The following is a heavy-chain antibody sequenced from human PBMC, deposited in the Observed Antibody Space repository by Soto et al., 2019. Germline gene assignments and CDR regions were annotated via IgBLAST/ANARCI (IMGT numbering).Heavy chain of an antibody. CDR3: AKEGDNWNDVWKGGMDV. J-gene: IGHJ6*02. Sequence: PGGSLRLSCAASGFTFSSYAMSWVRQAPGKGLEWVSAISGSGGSTYYADSVKGRFTISRDNSKNTLYLQMNSLRAEDTAVYYCAKEGDNWNDVWKGGMDVWGQGTTVTVSS. V-gene: IGHV3-23*01. CDR1: GFTFSSYA. CDR2: ISGSGGST. D-gene: IGHD1-20*01.